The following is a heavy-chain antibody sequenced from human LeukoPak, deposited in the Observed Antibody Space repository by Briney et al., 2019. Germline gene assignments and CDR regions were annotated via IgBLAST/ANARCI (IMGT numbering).Heavy chain of an antibody. CDR3: ARGSYDYGGNSGVY. CDR2: IYYSGST. Sequence: SETLSLTCTVSGGSISSYYWSWIRQPPGKGLEWIGYIYYSGSTNYNPSLKSRVTISVDTSKNQFSLKLSSVTAADTAVYYCARGSYDYGGNSGVYWGQGTLVTVSS. CDR1: GGSISSYY. J-gene: IGHJ4*02. V-gene: IGHV4-59*01. D-gene: IGHD4-23*01.